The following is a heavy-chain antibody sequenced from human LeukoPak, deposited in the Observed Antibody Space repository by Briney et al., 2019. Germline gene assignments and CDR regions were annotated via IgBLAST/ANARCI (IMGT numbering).Heavy chain of an antibody. Sequence: KTGGSLRLSCAASGFTFSSYSMNWVRQAPGKELEWVSSISSSSSYIYYADSVKGRFTISRDNAKNSLYLQMNSLRAEDTAVYYCARGNYYDSSGYTFDYWGQGTLVTVSS. CDR3: ARGNYYDSSGYTFDY. CDR1: GFTFSSYS. J-gene: IGHJ4*02. D-gene: IGHD3-22*01. V-gene: IGHV3-21*01. CDR2: ISSSSSYI.